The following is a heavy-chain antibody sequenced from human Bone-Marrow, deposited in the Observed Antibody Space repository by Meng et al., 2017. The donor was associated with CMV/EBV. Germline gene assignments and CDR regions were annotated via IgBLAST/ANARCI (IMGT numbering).Heavy chain of an antibody. CDR2: IPYDGSNK. Sequence: GGSLRLSCAASGFTFSSYAMHWVRQAPGKGLEWVAVIPYDGSNKYYADSVKGRFTISRDNSKNTLYLQMNSLRAEDTAVYYCARDADIAAAGYYYYGMDVWGQGTTVTVSS. CDR3: ARDADIAAAGYYYYGMDV. V-gene: IGHV3-30-3*01. D-gene: IGHD6-13*01. CDR1: GFTFSSYA. J-gene: IGHJ6*02.